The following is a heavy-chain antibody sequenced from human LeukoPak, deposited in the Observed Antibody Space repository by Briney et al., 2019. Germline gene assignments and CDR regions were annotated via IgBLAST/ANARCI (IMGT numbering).Heavy chain of an antibody. D-gene: IGHD3-10*01. CDR3: ARFKIWRGGDL. V-gene: IGHV4-34*10. Sequence: SETLSLTCAVYGGSFSGYYWSWIRQPPGKRLEWIGEINRSGANYNPSLESRVTLSMDTSQNQFFLKLSSVIAADTAVYYCARFKIWRGGDLWGQGTLVTVSS. J-gene: IGHJ5*02. CDR2: INRSGA. CDR1: GGSFSGYY.